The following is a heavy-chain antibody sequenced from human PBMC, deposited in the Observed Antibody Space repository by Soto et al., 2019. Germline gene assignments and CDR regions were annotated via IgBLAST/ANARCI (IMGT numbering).Heavy chain of an antibody. V-gene: IGHV1-3*01. CDR3: TYGMDV. CDR1: GYKFSTYV. Sequence: QVQLLQSGAEVKNPGASVKVSCKASGYKFSTYVVHWVRQAPGQRPEWMGWINADNGKIKYSQKFQDRVTITRDKSASTAYMELSSLRSEDTAVYYCTYGMDVWGQGTKVIVS. J-gene: IGHJ6*02. CDR2: INADNGKI.